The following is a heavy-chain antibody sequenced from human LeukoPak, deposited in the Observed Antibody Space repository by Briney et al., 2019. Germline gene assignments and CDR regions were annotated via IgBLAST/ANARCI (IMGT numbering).Heavy chain of an antibody. Sequence: RGSLRLSCAASGFTFSSYAMHWVRQAPGKGLEWVAVISYDGSNKYYADSVKGRFTISRDNSKNTLYLQMNSLRAEDTAVYYCARDGSSSRYRYYYYYMDVWAKGPRSPSP. CDR2: ISYDGSNK. V-gene: IGHV3-30*01. CDR1: GFTFSSYA. J-gene: IGHJ6*03. CDR3: ARDGSSSRYRYYYYYMDV. D-gene: IGHD6-6*01.